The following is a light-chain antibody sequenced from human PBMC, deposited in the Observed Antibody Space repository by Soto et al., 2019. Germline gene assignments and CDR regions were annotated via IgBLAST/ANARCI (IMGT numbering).Light chain of an antibody. J-gene: IGLJ3*02. V-gene: IGLV1-44*01. CDR3: AAWDDSLNGRAV. CDR1: DSNIGSNT. CDR2: SNS. Sequence: QSVLTQPPSASGTPGQRVTISCSGSDSNIGSNTVNWSQQVPGTAPKLLIYSNSQRPSGVPDRFSGSKSGTSASLAISGLQSEDEGDYYCAAWDDSLNGRAVFGGGTKVTVL.